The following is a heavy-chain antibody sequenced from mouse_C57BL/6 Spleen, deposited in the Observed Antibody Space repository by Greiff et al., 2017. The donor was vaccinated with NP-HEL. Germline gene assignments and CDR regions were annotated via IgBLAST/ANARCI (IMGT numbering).Heavy chain of an antibody. J-gene: IGHJ3*01. CDR1: GYSFTGYY. CDR2: INPSTGGT. Sequence: VQLQQSGPELVKPGASVKISCKASGYSFTGYYMNWVKQSPEKSLEWIGEINPSTGGTTYNQKFKAKATLTVDKSSSTAYMQLKSLTSEDSAVYYCAPWDDYGSSYEFAYWGQGTLVTVSA. CDR3: APWDDYGSSYEFAY. V-gene: IGHV1-42*01. D-gene: IGHD1-1*01.